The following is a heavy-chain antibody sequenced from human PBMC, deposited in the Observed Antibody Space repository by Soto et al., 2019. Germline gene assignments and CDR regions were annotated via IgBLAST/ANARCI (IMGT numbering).Heavy chain of an antibody. CDR3: ARGSDIVVVPAATFFDY. CDR2: INHSGST. Sequence: SEPLSLTCAVDGGSCSGYYWSWIRQPPGKGLEWIGEINHSGSTNYNPSLKSRVTISVDTSKNQFSLKLSSVTAADTAVYYCARGSDIVVVPAATFFDYWGQGTLVTVSS. V-gene: IGHV4-34*01. J-gene: IGHJ4*02. D-gene: IGHD2-2*01. CDR1: GGSCSGYY.